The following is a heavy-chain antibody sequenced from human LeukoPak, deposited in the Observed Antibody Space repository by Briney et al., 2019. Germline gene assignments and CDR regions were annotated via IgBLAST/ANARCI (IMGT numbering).Heavy chain of an antibody. D-gene: IGHD6-13*01. CDR2: ISYDGSNK. J-gene: IGHJ4*02. CDR1: GFTFSSYG. CDR3: AKCSSSSWYAFDY. V-gene: IGHV3-30*18. Sequence: PGRSLRLSCAASGFTFSSYGMHWVRQAPGKGLEWVAVISYDGSNKYYADSVKGRFTISRDNSKNTLYLQMNSLRAEDTAVYYCAKCSSSSWYAFDYWGQGTLVTVSS.